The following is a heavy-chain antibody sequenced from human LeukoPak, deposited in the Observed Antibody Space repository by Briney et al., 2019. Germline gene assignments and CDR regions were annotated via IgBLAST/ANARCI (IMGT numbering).Heavy chain of an antibody. J-gene: IGHJ4*02. CDR1: GYTFTSYG. CDR3: AREMEIYYGSGSYQDY. V-gene: IGHV1-18*01. CDR2: ISAYNGNT. D-gene: IGHD3-10*01. Sequence: ASVKVSCKASGYTFTSYGISWVRQAPGQGLEWMGWISAYNGNTNYAQKLQGRVTMTTDTSTSTAYMELRSLRSDDTAVYYCAREMEIYYGSGSYQDYWGQGTLVTVSS.